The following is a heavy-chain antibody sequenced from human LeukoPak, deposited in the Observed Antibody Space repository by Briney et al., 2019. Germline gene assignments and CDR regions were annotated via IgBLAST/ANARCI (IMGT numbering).Heavy chain of an antibody. J-gene: IGHJ6*02. CDR2: ISGSGGST. CDR3: AKALAWPYYYGMDV. CDR1: GFAFSSYA. Sequence: GRSLRLSCAASGFAFSSYAMSWVRQAPGKGLEWVSAISGSGGSTYYADSVKGRFTISRDNSKNTLYLQMNSLRAEDTAVYYCAKALAWPYYYGMDVWGQGTTVTVSS. V-gene: IGHV3-23*01.